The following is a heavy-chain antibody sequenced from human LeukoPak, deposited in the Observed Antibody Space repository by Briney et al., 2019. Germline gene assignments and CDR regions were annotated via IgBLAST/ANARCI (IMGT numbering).Heavy chain of an antibody. Sequence: ASVKVSCKASGYTFTGYYMHWVRQAPGQGLEWMGWINPNSGGTNYAQKFQGRVTMTRDTSISTAYMELSRLRSDDTAVYDCARDLYGSGSYYNSPPDYWGQGTLVTVSS. CDR1: GYTFTGYY. D-gene: IGHD3-10*01. J-gene: IGHJ4*02. V-gene: IGHV1-2*02. CDR3: ARDLYGSGSYYNSPPDY. CDR2: INPNSGGT.